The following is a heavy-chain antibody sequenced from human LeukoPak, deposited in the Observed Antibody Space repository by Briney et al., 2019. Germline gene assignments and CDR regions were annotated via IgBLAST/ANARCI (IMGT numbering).Heavy chain of an antibody. D-gene: IGHD6-19*01. Sequence: ASVKVSCKASGGTFSSYAISWVRQAPGQGLEWMGRIIPILGIANYAQKFQGRVTITADKSTSTAYMELSSLRSDDTAVYYCARAGIAVAGRLFDYWGQGTLVTVSS. CDR1: GGTFSSYA. CDR3: ARAGIAVAGRLFDY. CDR2: IIPILGIA. J-gene: IGHJ4*02. V-gene: IGHV1-69*04.